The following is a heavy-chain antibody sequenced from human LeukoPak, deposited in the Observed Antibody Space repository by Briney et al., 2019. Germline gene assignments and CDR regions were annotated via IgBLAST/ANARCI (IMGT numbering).Heavy chain of an antibody. J-gene: IGHJ4*02. CDR3: ARVIFGSGSYPDF. Sequence: GRSLRLSCAASGFDFNTYAMHWVRQAPGQGLEWVALIRHDGSHKFYSNSVRGQFTISRDNSKNTVSLQMNNLRPEDTAVYYCARVIFGSGSYPDFWGQGTLVTVSS. V-gene: IGHV3-33*01. CDR1: GFDFNTYA. CDR2: IRHDGSHK. D-gene: IGHD3-10*01.